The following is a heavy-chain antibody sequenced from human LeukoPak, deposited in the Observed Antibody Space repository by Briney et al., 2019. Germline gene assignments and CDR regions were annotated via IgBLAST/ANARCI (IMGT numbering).Heavy chain of an antibody. V-gene: IGHV3-7*01. CDR1: RFTLTTYC. J-gene: IGHJ4*02. Sequence: GGSLRLSCAASRFTLTTYCMSWVRQAPGQGLEWVVHIKQDGSQEYYVDSVKGRFTISRDSAKNSLYLQMNSLRAEDTAVYYCARGVPYDSWSGPHYSDYWGQGTLVTVSS. D-gene: IGHD3-3*01. CDR3: ARGVPYDSWSGPHYSDY. CDR2: IKQDGSQE.